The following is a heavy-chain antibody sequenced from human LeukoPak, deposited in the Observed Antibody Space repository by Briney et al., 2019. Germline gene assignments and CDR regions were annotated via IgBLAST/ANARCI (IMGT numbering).Heavy chain of an antibody. Sequence: PGRSLRLSCAASGFTFSSYGMHWVRQAPGKGLEWVAVICYDGSNKYYADSVKGRFTISRDNSKNTLYLQMNSLRAEDTAVYYCAREAPRMDVWGKGTTVTVSS. CDR1: GFTFSSYG. J-gene: IGHJ6*04. V-gene: IGHV3-33*01. CDR2: ICYDGSNK. CDR3: AREAPRMDV.